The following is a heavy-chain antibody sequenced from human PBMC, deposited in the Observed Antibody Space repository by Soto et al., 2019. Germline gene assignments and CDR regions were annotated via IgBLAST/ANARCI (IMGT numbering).Heavy chain of an antibody. J-gene: IGHJ5*02. Sequence: QVQLVQSGAEVKKPGASVMVSCKASGYTFRDYDIDWVRQAGGQGLEWMGWMNPNSGNTVYAQKFQGRVTMTADTSINTAYMELSSLRSDDTAVYYCTRRARIAKQLWLPVDRWAQGTLVTVSS. V-gene: IGHV1-8*02. CDR2: MNPNSGNT. CDR3: TRRARIAKQLWLPVDR. D-gene: IGHD5-12*01. CDR1: GYTFRDYD.